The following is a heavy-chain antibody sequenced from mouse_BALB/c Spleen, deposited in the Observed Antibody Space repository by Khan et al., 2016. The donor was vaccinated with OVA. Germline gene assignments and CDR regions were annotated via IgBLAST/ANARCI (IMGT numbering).Heavy chain of an antibody. CDR1: GYTFTNNG. V-gene: IGHV9-3-1*01. Sequence: QIQLVQSGPELKKPGETVKISCKASGYTFTNNGMNWVKQAPGKGLKWMGWINTYTGEPTYAGDFTGRFAFSLETSARTAYLLINHLNNEGTPTYFCARLWYSRTMDFWGQGTSVTVSS. D-gene: IGHD1-1*02. CDR2: INTYTGEP. CDR3: ARLWYSRTMDF. J-gene: IGHJ4*01.